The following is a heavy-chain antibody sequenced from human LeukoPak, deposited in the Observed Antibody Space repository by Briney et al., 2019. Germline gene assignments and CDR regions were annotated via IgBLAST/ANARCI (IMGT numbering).Heavy chain of an antibody. V-gene: IGHV1-69*13. Sequence: SVKVSCKASVGTFSSYAISWVRQAPGQGLEWMGGIIPIFGTANYAQKFQGRVTITADESTSTAYMELSSLRSEDTAVYYCARRLVGATPRYYYYYYMDVWGKGTTVTVSS. D-gene: IGHD1-26*01. CDR3: ARRLVGATPRYYYYYYMDV. J-gene: IGHJ6*03. CDR2: IIPIFGTA. CDR1: VGTFSSYA.